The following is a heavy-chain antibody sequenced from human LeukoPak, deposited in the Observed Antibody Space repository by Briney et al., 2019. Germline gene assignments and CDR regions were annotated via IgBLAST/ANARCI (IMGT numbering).Heavy chain of an antibody. J-gene: IGHJ6*02. V-gene: IGHV1-69*13. D-gene: IGHD5-24*01. CDR3: ARVALGRRWLPSSYYYGMDV. CDR1: GGTFSSYA. Sequence: SVKVSCKASGGTFSSYAISWVRQAPGQGLEWMGGIIPIFGTANYAQKFQGRVTITADESTSTAYVELSNLRSEDTAVYYCARVALGRRWLPSSYYYGMDVWGQGTTVTVSS. CDR2: IIPIFGTA.